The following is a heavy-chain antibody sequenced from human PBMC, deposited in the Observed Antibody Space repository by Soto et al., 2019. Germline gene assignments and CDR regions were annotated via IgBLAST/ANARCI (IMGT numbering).Heavy chain of an antibody. CDR2: IWFDGSNK. CDR1: GFTFSSYG. J-gene: IGHJ4*02. CDR3: ARRRDVFFDH. V-gene: IGHV3-33*01. Sequence: QVQLVESGGGVVQPGRSLRLSCAASGFTFSSYGMHWVRQAPGKGLEWVAVIWFDGSNKNYTDSVKGRFTICRDNSKNTLYLQMNSLRAEDTAVYYCARRRDVFFDHWGQGTLVTVSS.